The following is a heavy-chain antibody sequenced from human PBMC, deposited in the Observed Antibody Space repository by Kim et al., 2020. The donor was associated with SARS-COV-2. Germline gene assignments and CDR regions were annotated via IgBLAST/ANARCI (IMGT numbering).Heavy chain of an antibody. CDR2: IDPSDSYT. J-gene: IGHJ3*02. V-gene: IGHV5-10-1*01. Sequence: GESLKISCKGSGYSFTSYWISWVRQMPGKGLEWMGRIDPSDSYTNYSPSFQGHVTISADKSISTAYLQWSSLKASDTAMYYCARRSFPDNIVVVPAAIGAFDIWGQGTMVTVSS. CDR3: ARRSFPDNIVVVPAAIGAFDI. CDR1: GYSFTSYW. D-gene: IGHD2-2*01.